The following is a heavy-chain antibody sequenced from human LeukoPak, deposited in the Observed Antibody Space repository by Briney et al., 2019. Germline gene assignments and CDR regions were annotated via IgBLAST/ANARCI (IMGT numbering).Heavy chain of an antibody. J-gene: IGHJ1*01. CDR1: GFTFSSYD. CDR3: AVTYDSSGYYFGYFQH. CDR2: IWYDGSNK. V-gene: IGHV3-33*01. Sequence: GRSLRLSCAASGFTFSSYDMHWVRQAPGKGLEWVAVIWYDGSNKYYADSVKGRFTISRDNSKNTLYLQMNSLRAEDTAVYYCAVTYDSSGYYFGYFQHWGQGTLVTVSS. D-gene: IGHD3-22*01.